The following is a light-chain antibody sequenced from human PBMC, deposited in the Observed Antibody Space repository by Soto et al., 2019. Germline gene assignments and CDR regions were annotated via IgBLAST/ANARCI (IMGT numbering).Light chain of an antibody. CDR1: RAISNY. V-gene: IGKV1-27*01. CDR2: AAS. Sequence: DIQLTQSPSSLPASVGDRVTITCRASRAISNYLAWYQQKPGKVPKLLIFAASTLQSGVPSRFSGSGSGTYFTLTISGLQPEDVAIYYCQNYNPALLTFGGGTKVEIK. J-gene: IGKJ4*01. CDR3: QNYNPALLT.